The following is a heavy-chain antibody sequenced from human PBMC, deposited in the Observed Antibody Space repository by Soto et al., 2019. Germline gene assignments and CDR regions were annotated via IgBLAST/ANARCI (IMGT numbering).Heavy chain of an antibody. CDR3: ATDGPPQQLVLGY. CDR1: GYTFTDYY. D-gene: IGHD6-13*01. Sequence: KVSCKASGYTFTDYYMHWVRQAPGKGLEWMGGFDPEDGETIYAQKFQGRVTMTEDTSTDTAYMELSSLRSEDTAVYYCATDGPPQQLVLGYWGQGTLVTVSS. CDR2: FDPEDGET. J-gene: IGHJ4*02. V-gene: IGHV1-24*01.